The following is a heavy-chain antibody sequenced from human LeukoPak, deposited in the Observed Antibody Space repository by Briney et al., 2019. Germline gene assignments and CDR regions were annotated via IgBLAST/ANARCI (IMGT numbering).Heavy chain of an antibody. CDR1: SYTFTSYG. D-gene: IGHD7-27*01. CDR3: ARDFRTGFDY. V-gene: IGHV1-18*01. J-gene: IGHJ4*02. Sequence: GASVKVFCKASSYTFTSYGISWVRQAPGQGLEWLGWISTYNGNTHYAQKLQGRVTMTTDTSTTTAYMELRSLRYDDTAVYYCARDFRTGFDYWGQRTLVTVSS. CDR2: ISTYNGNT.